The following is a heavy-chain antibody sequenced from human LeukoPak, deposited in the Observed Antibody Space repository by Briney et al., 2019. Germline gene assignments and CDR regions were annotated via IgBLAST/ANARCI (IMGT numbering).Heavy chain of an antibody. D-gene: IGHD1-26*01. J-gene: IGHJ4*02. CDR3: ARAKGGATFYGY. CDR2: INPNSGGT. CDR1: GYTFTGYY. Sequence: ASETVSCKASGYTFTGYYMHWVRQAPGQGLEWMGRINPNSGGTNYAQKFQGRVTMTRDTSISTAYMELSRLRSDDTAVYYCARAKGGATFYGYWGQGTLVTVSS. V-gene: IGHV1-2*06.